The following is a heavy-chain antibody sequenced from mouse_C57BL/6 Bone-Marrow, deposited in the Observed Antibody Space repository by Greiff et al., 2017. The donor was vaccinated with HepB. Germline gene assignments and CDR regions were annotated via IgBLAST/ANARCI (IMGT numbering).Heavy chain of an antibody. J-gene: IGHJ2*01. Sequence: EVQVVESGTVLARPGASVKMSCKTSGYTFTSYWMHWVKQRPGQGLEWIGAIYPGNSDTSYNQKFKGKAKLTAVTSASTAYMELSSLTNEDSAVYYCTRDYGSSTGYFDYWGQGTTLTVSS. D-gene: IGHD1-1*01. CDR2: IYPGNSDT. CDR3: TRDYGSSTGYFDY. V-gene: IGHV1-5*01. CDR1: GYTFTSYW.